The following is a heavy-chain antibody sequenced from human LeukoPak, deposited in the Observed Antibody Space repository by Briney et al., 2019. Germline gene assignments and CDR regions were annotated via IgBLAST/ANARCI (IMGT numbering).Heavy chain of an antibody. CDR3: ARDVSGTGGKDY. Sequence: GGSLRLSCTASRFTFSSYWMNWVRQAPGKGLEGVANIKQDGSQKYYVDSVRGRFTISRDNAKNSLYLQMNSLRAEDTAVYYCARDVSGTGGKDYWGQGTLVTVSS. J-gene: IGHJ4*02. CDR2: IKQDGSQK. V-gene: IGHV3-7*01. CDR1: RFTFSSYW. D-gene: IGHD1-1*01.